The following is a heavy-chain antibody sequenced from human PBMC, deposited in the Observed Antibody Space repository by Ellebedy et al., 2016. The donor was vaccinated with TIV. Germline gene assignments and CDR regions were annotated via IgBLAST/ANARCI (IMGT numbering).Heavy chain of an antibody. CDR1: GFSLSTSGVG. V-gene: IGHV2-5*02. J-gene: IGHJ3*02. D-gene: IGHD3-10*01. CDR2: IYWDDDK. Sequence: SGPTLVKPTQTLTLTCTFSGFSLSTSGVGVGWIRQPPGKALEWLALIYWDDDKRYSPSLKSRLTITKDTSKNQVVLTMTNMDPVDTATYYCAHRLWFGSAGAFDIWGQGTMVTVSS. CDR3: AHRLWFGSAGAFDI.